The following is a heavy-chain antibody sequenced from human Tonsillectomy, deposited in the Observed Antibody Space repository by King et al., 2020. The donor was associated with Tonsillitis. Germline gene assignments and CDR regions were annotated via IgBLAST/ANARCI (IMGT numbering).Heavy chain of an antibody. Sequence: QLQESGPGLVKPSQTLSLTCTVSGGTISTGGYNWSWLRQHPGKGLEWIGYIYYSGSAYYSPSLKNRVTLSVDTSKNQFSLKLTSVTAADTAVYYCARDVRRYFTSGERSSYFYMDVWGRGATVTVSS. CDR3: ARDVRRYFTSGERSSYFYMDV. J-gene: IGHJ6*03. D-gene: IGHD2/OR15-2a*01. CDR2: IYYSGSA. V-gene: IGHV4-31*03. CDR1: GGTISTGGYN.